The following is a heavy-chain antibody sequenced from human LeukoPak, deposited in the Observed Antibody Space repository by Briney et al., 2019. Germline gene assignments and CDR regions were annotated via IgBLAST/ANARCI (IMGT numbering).Heavy chain of an antibody. D-gene: IGHD3/OR15-3a*01. CDR3: ARYEEFSTGYSASSPRHYFDH. CDR1: GGSINSYY. CDR2: IYYTGST. J-gene: IGHJ4*02. Sequence: PSETLSLTCTVSGGSINSYYWSWIRQPPGKGLECIGHIYYTGSTYCKPSHESRVAISVDTAKNRISLKLSSVTAADTAVYYCARYEEFSTGYSASSPRHYFDHWGQGTLVTVSS. V-gene: IGHV4-59*01.